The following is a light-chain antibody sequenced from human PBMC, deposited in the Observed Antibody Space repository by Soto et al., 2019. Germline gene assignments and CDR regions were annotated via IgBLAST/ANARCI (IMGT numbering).Light chain of an antibody. V-gene: IGLV2-23*02. J-gene: IGLJ1*01. Sequence: QSVLTQPASVSGSPGQSITIPCTGTTIEVGSHDLVTWYQQHPGKAPKLIIFEVNKRPSGVSHRFSGSKSGNTASLTISWLQAEDEADYYCCSYASSGTFDVFGTGTKVTVL. CDR1: TIEVGSHDL. CDR3: CSYASSGTFDV. CDR2: EVN.